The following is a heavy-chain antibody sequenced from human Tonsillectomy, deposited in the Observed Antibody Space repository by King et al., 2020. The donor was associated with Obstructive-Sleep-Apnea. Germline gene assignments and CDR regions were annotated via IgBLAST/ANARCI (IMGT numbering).Heavy chain of an antibody. J-gene: IGHJ4*02. Sequence: VQLQESGPGLVKPSETLSLTCTVSGTSISDYYWSWIRQPPGKGLEWIGYMYYSGNTNFNPSLKSRVTISADTSTIQFSLRLSSVTAADTAVYYCARHRGVEDYGGYGDYFDYWGQGTLVTVSS. D-gene: IGHD5-12*01. CDR3: ARHRGVEDYGGYGDYFDY. CDR2: MYYSGNT. V-gene: IGHV4-59*08. CDR1: GTSISDYY.